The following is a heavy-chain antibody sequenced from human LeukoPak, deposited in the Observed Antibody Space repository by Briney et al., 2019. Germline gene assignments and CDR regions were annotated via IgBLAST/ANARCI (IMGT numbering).Heavy chain of an antibody. CDR2: IRSKAYGGTT. CDR1: GFTFGDYA. D-gene: IGHD3-9*01. CDR3: TRAPYYDILTGYYRKTYYFDY. Sequence: PGGSLRLSCTASGFTFGDYAMSWVRQAPGKGLEWVGFIRSKAYGGTTEYAASVKGRFTISRDDSKSIAYLQMNSLETEDTAVYYCTRAPYYDILTGYYRKTYYFDYWGQGTLVTVSS. J-gene: IGHJ4*02. V-gene: IGHV3-49*04.